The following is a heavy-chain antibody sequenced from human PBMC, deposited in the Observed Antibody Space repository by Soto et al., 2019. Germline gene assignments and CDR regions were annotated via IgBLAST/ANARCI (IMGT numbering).Heavy chain of an antibody. CDR1: ENTFIGYY. J-gene: IGHJ6*02. V-gene: IGHV1-2*02. CDR3: ARGTSTTCYNCFYYGFDV. D-gene: IGHD2-2*02. CDR2: INPNSGAT. Sequence: AAVKVTCKASENTFIGYYMHWVRRAPGQGLQWMGWINPNSGATSYAQKFQGRVTMTRDTSINTVYMELSSVKYDDTAEYYCARGTSTTCYNCFYYGFDVWGQGTTVTVSS.